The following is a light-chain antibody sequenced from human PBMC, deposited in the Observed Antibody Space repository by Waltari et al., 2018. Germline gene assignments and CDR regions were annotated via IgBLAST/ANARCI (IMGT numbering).Light chain of an antibody. CDR2: DVI. J-gene: IGLJ1*01. CDR1: SSDVGGFDY. Sequence: QSALTQPRSVSGSPGQSVTISCTGTSSDVGGFDYVSWYQHHPGKAPKVMIYDVIKRPSGVPDRFSGSKSGNTASLTSSGLQAEDEADYYCCSYAGGPYVFGTGTKVTVL. V-gene: IGLV2-11*01. CDR3: CSYAGGPYV.